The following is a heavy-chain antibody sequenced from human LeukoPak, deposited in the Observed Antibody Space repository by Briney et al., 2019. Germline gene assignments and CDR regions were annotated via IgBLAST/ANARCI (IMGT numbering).Heavy chain of an antibody. J-gene: IGHJ6*03. CDR2: ISSSGSTI. CDR3: ARRGKLYYYYYYYMDV. V-gene: IGHV3-48*03. CDR1: GFTFSSYE. D-gene: IGHD5-18*01. Sequence: GGSLRLSCAASGFTFSSYEMNWVRQAPGKGLEWVSYISSSGSTIYYADSVKGRFTISRDNAKNSLYLQMNSLRAEDTAVYYCARRGKLYYYYYYYMDVWGKGTTVTISS.